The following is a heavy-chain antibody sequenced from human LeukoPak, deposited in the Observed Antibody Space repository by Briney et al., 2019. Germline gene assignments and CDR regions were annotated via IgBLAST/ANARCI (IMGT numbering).Heavy chain of an antibody. V-gene: IGHV4-61*02. D-gene: IGHD2-15*01. CDR2: IHTTGNT. J-gene: IGHJ4*02. CDR3: ARRGGYCSGGSCELDY. Sequence: PSQTLSLTCSVSGGSISSGSYYWSWIRQPAGKGVEWIGRIHTTGNTNYNPSLKSRVSISIDTSKNQFSLNLSSVTAADTAVYYCARRGGYCSGGSCELDYWGQGTLVTVSS. CDR1: GGSISSGSYY.